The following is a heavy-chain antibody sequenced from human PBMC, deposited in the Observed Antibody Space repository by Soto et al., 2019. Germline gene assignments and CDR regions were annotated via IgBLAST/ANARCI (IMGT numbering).Heavy chain of an antibody. J-gene: IGHJ5*02. CDR3: AKQSYTVQIPPT. D-gene: IGHD2-2*02. Sequence: GGSLRLSCSASGFTFSMFSMHWVRQAPGKGLEYVSGISSNGDSTYYADSVKGRFTISRDNSKNTLYLQMSSLRAVDTAVYYCAKQSYTVQIPPTWGQGTLVTVSS. CDR2: ISSNGDST. V-gene: IGHV3-64D*06. CDR1: GFTFSMFS.